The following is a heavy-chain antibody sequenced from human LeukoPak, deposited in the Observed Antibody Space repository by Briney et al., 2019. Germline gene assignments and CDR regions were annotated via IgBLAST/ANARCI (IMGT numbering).Heavy chain of an antibody. CDR1: GFTFSSYA. D-gene: IGHD5-18*01. CDR3: AKGIAGYTYGWGY. Sequence: PGGSLRLSCVDSGFTFSSYAMSWVRQAPGKGLEWVSGISGSGGGGSTYYAGSVKGRFTISRDNSKNTLYMQMNSLRAEDTAVYYCAKGIAGYTYGWGYWGQGTLVTVSS. V-gene: IGHV3-23*01. CDR2: ISGSGGGGST. J-gene: IGHJ4*02.